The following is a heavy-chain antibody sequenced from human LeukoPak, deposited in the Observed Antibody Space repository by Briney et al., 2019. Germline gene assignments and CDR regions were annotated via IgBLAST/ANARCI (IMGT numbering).Heavy chain of an antibody. CDR1: GVSMDDYF. CDR2: THHRGST. V-gene: IGHV4-59*12. Sequence: SEALSLTCTVSGVSMDDYFWNWIRQTPGKGLEWIGYTHHRGSTNYNPSLKSRVTMSVDTSKNQFSLKLSSVTAADTAVYYCARAGSSPPEWFDPWGQGTLVTVSS. J-gene: IGHJ5*02. CDR3: ARAGSSPPEWFDP. D-gene: IGHD6-13*01.